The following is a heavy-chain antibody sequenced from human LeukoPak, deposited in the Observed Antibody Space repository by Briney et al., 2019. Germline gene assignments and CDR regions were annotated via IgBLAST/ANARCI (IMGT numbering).Heavy chain of an antibody. CDR1: GFTFTNFG. CDR3: AKSLYDTYGPLFDY. J-gene: IGHJ4*02. CDR2: ITGSGAGT. D-gene: IGHD5-18*01. Sequence: GGSLRLSCAASGFTFTNFGMSWVRQAPGKGLEWVSGITGSGAGTYYADSVRGRFTISRDNSKNTLYLQMNSLRAEDTAVYYCAKSLYDTYGPLFDYWGQGTLVTVSS. V-gene: IGHV3-23*01.